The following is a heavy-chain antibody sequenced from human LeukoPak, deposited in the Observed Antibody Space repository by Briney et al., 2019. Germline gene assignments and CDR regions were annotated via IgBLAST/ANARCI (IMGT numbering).Heavy chain of an antibody. J-gene: IGHJ6*02. CDR2: VKGDGSST. D-gene: IGHD2-2*01. V-gene: IGHV3-74*01. CDR1: GFTFRSYW. CDR3: GKGHCSGTRCSGMDV. Sequence: GGSLRLSCVVSGFTFRSYWMHWIRQAPGKGLEWVSRVKGDGSSTSYADSVKGRFTISRDNVKNTLYLQMNSLRAEDTALYYCGKGHCSGTRCSGMDVWGQGTTVTVSS.